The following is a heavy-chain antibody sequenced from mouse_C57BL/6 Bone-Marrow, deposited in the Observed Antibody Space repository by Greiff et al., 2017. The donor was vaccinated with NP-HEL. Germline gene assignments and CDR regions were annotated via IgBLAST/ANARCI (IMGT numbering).Heavy chain of an antibody. D-gene: IGHD1-1*01. CDR1: GFSLTSYG. CDR3: AKSITTVVPYAMDY. V-gene: IGHV2-5*01. J-gene: IGHJ4*01. CDR2: IWRGGST. Sequence: VQRVESGPGLVQPSQSLSITCTVSGFSLTSYGVHWVRQSPGKGLEWLGVIWRGGSTDYNAAFMSRLSITKDNSKSQVFFKMNSLQADDTAIYYCAKSITTVVPYAMDYWGQGTSVTVSS.